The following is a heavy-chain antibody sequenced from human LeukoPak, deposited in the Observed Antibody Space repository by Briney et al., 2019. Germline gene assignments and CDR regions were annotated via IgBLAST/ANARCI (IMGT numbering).Heavy chain of an antibody. D-gene: IGHD4-11*01. CDR2: INPNSGGT. CDR1: GYTFTGYY. V-gene: IGHV1-2*02. J-gene: IGHJ4*02. CDR3: ASRGQTTVTDFDY. Sequence: GSVSVSCKASGYTFTGYYMHWVRQAPGQGLEWMGWINPNSGGTNYAQKFQGRVTMTRDTSISTAYMELSRLRSDDTAVYYCASRGQTTVTDFDYWGQGTLVTVSS.